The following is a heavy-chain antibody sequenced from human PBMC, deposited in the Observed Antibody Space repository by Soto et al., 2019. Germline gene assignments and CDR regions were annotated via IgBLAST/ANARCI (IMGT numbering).Heavy chain of an antibody. CDR2: ISAYNGET. J-gene: IGHJ6*02. CDR1: VYTFASSG. V-gene: IGHV1-18*01. CDR3: ARGESPFRFWSGYVQNPQYYYYGMDV. Sequence: SVKDSCQASVYTFASSGLGRLRQAPGEGLEWMEWISAYNGETHYAQKFQGRVTMTTDTSTSTSYMELRSLRSDDTAVYYCARGESPFRFWSGYVQNPQYYYYGMDVWG. D-gene: IGHD3-3*01.